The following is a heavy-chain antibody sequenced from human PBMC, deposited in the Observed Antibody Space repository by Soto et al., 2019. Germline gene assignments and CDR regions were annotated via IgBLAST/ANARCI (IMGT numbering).Heavy chain of an antibody. J-gene: IGHJ6*02. Sequence: QVQLVQSGAEVKKPGASVKVSCKASGYTFTSYYMHWVRQAPGQGLEWMGIINPSGGSTSYAQKFQGRVTMTRDTSTSTVYMELSSLRSEDTAVYYCARVCGVQLERYPAGMDVWGQGTTVTVSS. D-gene: IGHD1-1*01. CDR3: ARVCGVQLERYPAGMDV. CDR1: GYTFTSYY. CDR2: INPSGGST. V-gene: IGHV1-46*01.